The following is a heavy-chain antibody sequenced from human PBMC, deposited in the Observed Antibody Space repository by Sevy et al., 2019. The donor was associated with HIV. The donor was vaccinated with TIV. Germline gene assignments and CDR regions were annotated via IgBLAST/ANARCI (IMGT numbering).Heavy chain of an antibody. D-gene: IGHD1-26*01. CDR3: ARDRRGGATLLDYYYYMDV. J-gene: IGHJ6*03. CDR2: ISSSSSYT. V-gene: IGHV3-11*06. Sequence: GGSLRLSCAASGFTFSDYYMSWIRQAPGKGLEWVSYISSSSSYTNYADSVKGRFTISRDNAKNSPYLQMNSLRAEDTAVYYCARDRRGGATLLDYYYYMDVWGKGTTVTVSS. CDR1: GFTFSDYY.